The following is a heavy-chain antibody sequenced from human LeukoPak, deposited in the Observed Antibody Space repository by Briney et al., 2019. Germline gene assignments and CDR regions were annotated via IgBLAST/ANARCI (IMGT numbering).Heavy chain of an antibody. CDR2: ISSSSSYI. CDR1: GFTFSIYS. Sequence: GGSLRLSCAASGFTFSIYSMNWVRQAPGKGLEWVSSISSSSSYIYYADSVKGRFTISRDNAKNSLYLQMNSLRAEDTAVYYCARVIAVARPYNWFDPWGQGTLVTVSS. CDR3: ARVIAVARPYNWFDP. J-gene: IGHJ5*02. D-gene: IGHD6-19*01. V-gene: IGHV3-21*04.